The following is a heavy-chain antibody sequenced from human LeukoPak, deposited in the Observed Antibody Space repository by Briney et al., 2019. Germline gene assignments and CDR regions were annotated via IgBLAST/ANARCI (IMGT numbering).Heavy chain of an antibody. D-gene: IGHD3-10*01. Sequence: ASVKVSCKASGYTFTGYYMHWVRQAPGQGLEWMGWINPNSGGTNYAQKFQGRVTMTRDTSISTAYMVLSRLRSDDTAVYYCARDHGWFGESDAFNIWGQGAMVTVSS. CDR3: ARDHGWFGESDAFNI. J-gene: IGHJ3*02. CDR2: INPNSGGT. V-gene: IGHV1-2*02. CDR1: GYTFTGYY.